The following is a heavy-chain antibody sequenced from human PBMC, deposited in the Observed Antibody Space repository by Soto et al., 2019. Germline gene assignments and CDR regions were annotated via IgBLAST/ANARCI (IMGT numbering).Heavy chain of an antibody. CDR1: GYSFTRHD. CDR2: INPSSGNT. CDR3: SRVGILFSGVIVFCGMDV. J-gene: IGHJ6*02. D-gene: IGHD3-3*01. V-gene: IGHV1-8*01. Sequence: QVQLVQSGAEVKKPGASVKVSCKASGYSFTRHDINWVRQAPGQGLEWMGGINPSSGNTGYAQRFLGRLTMTTGTSTSTAYIELSGLKSEDTAIYYCSRVGILFSGVIVFCGMDVWGQGTTVTVPS.